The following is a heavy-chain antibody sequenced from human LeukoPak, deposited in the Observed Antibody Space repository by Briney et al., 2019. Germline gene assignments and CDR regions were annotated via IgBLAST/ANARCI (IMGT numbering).Heavy chain of an antibody. CDR2: TYHSVLT. V-gene: IGHV4-30-2*05. D-gene: IGHD4-11*01. CDR3: ARDRSTVDYYGLDV. J-gene: IGHJ6*02. Sequence: IWYTYHSVLTFFNPSLRSRVTFSIGTSKNQFSLKLSSVTAADTAVYYCARDRSTVDYYGLDVWGQGTTVIVSS.